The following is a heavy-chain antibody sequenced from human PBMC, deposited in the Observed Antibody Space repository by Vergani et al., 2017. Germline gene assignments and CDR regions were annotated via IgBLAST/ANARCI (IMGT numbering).Heavy chain of an antibody. Sequence: QVQLVESGGGVVQPGRSLRLSCAASGFTFSSYGMHWARQAPGKGLEWVAVIWYDGSNKYYADSVKGRFTISRDNSKNTLYLEMNALRAEDTAVYYCARDFLTRVTTLDYYYMGVWGKGTTVTVSS. CDR2: IWYDGSNK. CDR3: ARDFLTRVTTLDYYYMGV. V-gene: IGHV3-33*01. CDR1: GFTFSSYG. J-gene: IGHJ6*03. D-gene: IGHD1-1*01.